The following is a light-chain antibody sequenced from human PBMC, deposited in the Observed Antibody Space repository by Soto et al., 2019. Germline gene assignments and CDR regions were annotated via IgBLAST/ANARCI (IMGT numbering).Light chain of an antibody. Sequence: EIVMTQSPATLSVSPGERATLSCRASQSVSSNLAWYQQKPGQAPRLLIYGASTRATGIPARFSGSGSGTEFTHTISSLQSEDFAFYFFQLYNIWPPDRRCGQGTKVEIK. CDR1: QSVSSN. J-gene: IGKJ1*01. CDR3: QLYNIWPPDRR. V-gene: IGKV3-15*01. CDR2: GAS.